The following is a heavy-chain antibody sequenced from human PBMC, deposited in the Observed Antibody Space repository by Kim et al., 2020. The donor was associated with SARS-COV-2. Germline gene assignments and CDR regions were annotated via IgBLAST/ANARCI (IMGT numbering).Heavy chain of an antibody. D-gene: IGHD3-10*01. CDR1: GFTFSSYG. J-gene: IGHJ6*03. CDR3: ARDRYYGSGSYYYYYMDV. Sequence: GGSLRLSCAASGFTFSSYGMHWVRQAPGKGLEWVAVIWYDGSNKYYADSVKGRFTISRDNSKNTLYLQMNSLRAEDTAVYYCARDRYYGSGSYYYYYMDVWGKGTTVTVSS. V-gene: IGHV3-33*01. CDR2: IWYDGSNK.